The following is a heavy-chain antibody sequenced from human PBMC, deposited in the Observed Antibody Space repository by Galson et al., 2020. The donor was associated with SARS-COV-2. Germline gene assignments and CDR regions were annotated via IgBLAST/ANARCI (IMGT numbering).Heavy chain of an antibody. CDR1: GYTFTSYG. CDR2: ISAYNGNT. J-gene: IGHJ4*02. CDR3: ARSVSLYCSSTSCYFFDY. D-gene: IGHD2-2*01. V-gene: IGHV1-18*01. Sequence: ASVKVSCKASGYTFTSYGISWVRQAPGQGLEWMGWISAYNGNTNYAQKLQGRVTMTTDTSTSTAYMELRSLRSDDTAVYYCARSVSLYCSSTSCYFFDYWGQGTLVTVSS.